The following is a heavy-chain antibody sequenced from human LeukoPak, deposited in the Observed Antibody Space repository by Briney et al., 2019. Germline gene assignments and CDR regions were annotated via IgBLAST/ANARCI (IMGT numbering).Heavy chain of an antibody. CDR1: GFTVSSNY. J-gene: IGHJ4*02. Sequence: GGSLRLSCAASGFTVSSNYMSWVRQAPGKGLEWVSVIYSCGSTYYADSVKGRFTISRDNSKNTLYLQMNSLRAEDTAEYYCAKDSNGWYQRGSNYFDYWGQGTLVTVSS. CDR3: AKDSNGWYQRGSNYFDY. D-gene: IGHD6-19*01. V-gene: IGHV3-53*01. CDR2: IYSCGST.